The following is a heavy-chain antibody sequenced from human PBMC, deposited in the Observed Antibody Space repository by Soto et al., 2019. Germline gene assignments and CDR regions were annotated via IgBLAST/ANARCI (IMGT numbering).Heavy chain of an antibody. CDR1: GYSFTSYG. J-gene: IGHJ6*02. Sequence: QVHLVQSGSDVEKPGASVKVSCKASGYSFTSYGIGWVPQVPGQGPEWMGWISPYNGRTNYAQSVKGRVVMTTDISTNTVYLELRSLRSDDSAIYYCGRCRTDSYAMDVWGQGTTVNVSS. V-gene: IGHV1-18*01. CDR3: GRCRTDSYAMDV. CDR2: ISPYNGRT. D-gene: IGHD5-18*01.